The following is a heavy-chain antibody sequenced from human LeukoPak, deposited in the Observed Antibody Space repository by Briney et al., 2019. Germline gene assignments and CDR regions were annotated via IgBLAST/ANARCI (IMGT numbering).Heavy chain of an antibody. CDR1: GGSISSYY. CDR2: IYYSGST. V-gene: IGHV4-59*01. D-gene: IGHD3-10*01. CDR3: ARGGTMVRGVIAVFDP. Sequence: SETLSLTCTVSGGSISSYYWTWIRQPPGKGLEWIGHIYYSGSTNYNPSLKSRVTISVDTSKNQFSLKLSSVTAADTAVYYCARGGTMVRGVIAVFDPWGQGTLVTVSS. J-gene: IGHJ5*02.